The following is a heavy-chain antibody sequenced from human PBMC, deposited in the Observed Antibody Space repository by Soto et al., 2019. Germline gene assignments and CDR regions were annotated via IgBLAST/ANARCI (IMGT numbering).Heavy chain of an antibody. V-gene: IGHV3-30*18. CDR3: AKCLVLRYFDQHDY. CDR1: GFTFSSYG. Sequence: PGGSLRLSCAASGFTFSSYGMHWVRQAPGKGLEWVAVISYDGSNKYYADSVKGRFTISRDNSKNTLYLQMNSLRAEDTAVYYCAKCLVLRYFDQHDYWGQGTLVTVSS. D-gene: IGHD3-9*01. J-gene: IGHJ4*02. CDR2: ISYDGSNK.